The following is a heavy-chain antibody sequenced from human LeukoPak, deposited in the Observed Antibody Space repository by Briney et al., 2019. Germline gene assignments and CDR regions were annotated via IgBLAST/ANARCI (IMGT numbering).Heavy chain of an antibody. V-gene: IGHV4-34*01. J-gene: IGHJ4*02. CDR2: INHSGST. Sequence: SDTLSLTCAIYGGSLSGYYRSWIRQPPGKGLEWIGEINHSGSTNYNPSLKSRVTISVDTSKNQFSLKLSSVTAADTAVYYCARERYRSSLGIDYWGQGTLVTVSS. D-gene: IGHD3-16*01. CDR3: ARERYRSSLGIDY. CDR1: GGSLSGYY.